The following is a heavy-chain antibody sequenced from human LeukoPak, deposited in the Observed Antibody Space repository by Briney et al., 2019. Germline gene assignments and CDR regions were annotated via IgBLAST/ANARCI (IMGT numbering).Heavy chain of an antibody. CDR1: GFTFSSYG. CDR3: AKDHRFSGWLPSADDAFDI. Sequence: HAGRSLRLSCAASGFTFSSYGMHWVRQAPGKGLEWVAVISYDGSNKYYADSVKGRFIISRDNSKNTLYLQMNSLRAEDTAVYYCAKDHRFSGWLPSADDAFDIRGQGTMVTVSS. D-gene: IGHD6-19*01. V-gene: IGHV3-30*18. J-gene: IGHJ3*02. CDR2: ISYDGSNK.